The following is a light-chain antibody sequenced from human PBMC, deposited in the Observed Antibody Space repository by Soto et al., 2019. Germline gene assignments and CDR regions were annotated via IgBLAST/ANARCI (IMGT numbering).Light chain of an antibody. CDR2: GAS. V-gene: IGKV3-20*01. CDR1: QSVSSSY. Sequence: EILLTQSPGTLSLSPGERATLACRASQSVSSSYLAWYQQKPGQAPKLLIYGASSRATGIPDRFSGSGSGTDFTLTISRLEPEDFAVYYCQQYGSSPRFTFGPGTKVEIK. J-gene: IGKJ3*01. CDR3: QQYGSSPRFT.